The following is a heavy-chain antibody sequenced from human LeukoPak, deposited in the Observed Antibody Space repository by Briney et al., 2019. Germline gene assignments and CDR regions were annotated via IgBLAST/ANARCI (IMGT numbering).Heavy chain of an antibody. V-gene: IGHV4-59*01. CDR3: ARDGMPKGAYYGSGAIDVGWFDP. Sequence: SETLSLTCTVSGGSISSYYWSWIRQPPGKGLEWIGYIYYSGSTNYNPSLKSRVTISVDTSKNQFSLKLSSVTAADTAVYYCARDGMPKGAYYGSGAIDVGWFDPWGQGTLVTVSS. CDR1: GGSISSYY. J-gene: IGHJ5*02. D-gene: IGHD3-10*01. CDR2: IYYSGST.